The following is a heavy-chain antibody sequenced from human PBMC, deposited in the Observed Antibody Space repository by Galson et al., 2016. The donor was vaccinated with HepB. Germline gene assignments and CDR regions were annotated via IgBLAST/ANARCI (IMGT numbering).Heavy chain of an antibody. CDR1: GFTFSSYW. CDR3: ARSKGIAAAVGTFDY. CDR2: INRDGSER. J-gene: IGHJ4*02. Sequence: SLRLSCAASGFTFSSYWMSWVRQAPGKGLEWVANINRDGSERNYVDSVKGRFTISRDNAKNLLFLQMNSLRDEGTAVYYCARSKGIAAAVGTFDYWGQGTLVTVSS. V-gene: IGHV3-7*01. D-gene: IGHD6-13*01.